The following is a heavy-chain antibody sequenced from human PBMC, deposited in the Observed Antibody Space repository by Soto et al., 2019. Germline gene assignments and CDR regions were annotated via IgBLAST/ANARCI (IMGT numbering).Heavy chain of an antibody. D-gene: IGHD6-13*01. J-gene: IGHJ5*02. CDR2: ITNSGST. CDR1: GGSFSSYY. V-gene: IGHV4-34*01. Sequence: PSESRSLTCAVYGGSFSSYYCSWIRQPPERGLEWIGGITNSGSTNYHPSLKSRVTISVDTSKNQFSLKLSSVTAADTAVYYCARVGQQKLVRRNWFDLWGQGTLVTVSS. CDR3: ARVGQQKLVRRNWFDL.